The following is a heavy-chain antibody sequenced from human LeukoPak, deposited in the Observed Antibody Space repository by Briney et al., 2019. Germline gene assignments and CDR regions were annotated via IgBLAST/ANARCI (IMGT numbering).Heavy chain of an antibody. CDR3: TKTDSYGARGPGYFDY. D-gene: IGHD4/OR15-4a*01. J-gene: IGHJ4*02. CDR2: IVGGGEST. Sequence: PGGSLRLSCAASGFTFGSYAMSWVRQAPGKGLEWVSAIVGGGESTFYADSLRGRFTISRDNSKNMLDLQMNSLRAEDTAVYYCTKTDSYGARGPGYFDYWGQGTLVTVSS. V-gene: IGHV3-23*01. CDR1: GFTFGSYA.